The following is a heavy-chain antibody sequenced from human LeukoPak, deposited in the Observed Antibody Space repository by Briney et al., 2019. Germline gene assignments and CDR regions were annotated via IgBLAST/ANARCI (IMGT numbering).Heavy chain of an antibody. CDR2: ISGSGGST. J-gene: IGHJ3*02. V-gene: IGHV3-23*01. Sequence: GGSLRLSCAASGFTFDDYAMSWVRQAPVKGLEWVSAISGSGGSTYYADSVKGRFTISRDNSKNTLYLQMNSLRAEDTAVYYCATDSSGYYDFAFDIWGQGTMVTVSS. CDR3: ATDSSGYYDFAFDI. CDR1: GFTFDDYA. D-gene: IGHD3-22*01.